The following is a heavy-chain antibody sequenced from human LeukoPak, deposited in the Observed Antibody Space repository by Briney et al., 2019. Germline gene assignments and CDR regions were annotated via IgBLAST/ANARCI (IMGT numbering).Heavy chain of an antibody. CDR3: ARDRLDAFDI. Sequence: PGGSLRLSCAASGSTFSSYSMNWVRQAPGKGLEWVSSISSSSSYIYFADSVKGRFTISRDNAKNSLYLLMNSLRAEDTAVYYCARDRLDAFDIWGQGTMVTVSS. CDR2: ISSSSSYI. J-gene: IGHJ3*02. CDR1: GSTFSSYS. V-gene: IGHV3-21*01.